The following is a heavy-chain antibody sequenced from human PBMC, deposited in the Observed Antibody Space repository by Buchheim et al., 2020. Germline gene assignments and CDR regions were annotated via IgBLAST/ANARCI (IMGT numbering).Heavy chain of an antibody. CDR2: INHSGST. CDR1: GGSFSGYY. Sequence: QVQLQQWGAGLLKPSETLSLTCAVYGGSFSGYYWSWIRQPPGKGLEWIGEINHSGSTNYNPSLKSRVTISVDTSKNKFSLKLSSVTAADTAVYYCAREDSSSWSKRNNWFDPWGQGTL. D-gene: IGHD6-13*01. J-gene: IGHJ5*02. V-gene: IGHV4-34*01. CDR3: AREDSSSWSKRNNWFDP.